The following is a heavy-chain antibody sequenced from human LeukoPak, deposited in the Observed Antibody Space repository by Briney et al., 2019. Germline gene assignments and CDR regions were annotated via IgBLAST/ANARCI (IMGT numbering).Heavy chain of an antibody. CDR1: GYSFTSYW. Sequence: GESLKISCKGSGYSFTSYWIGWVRQMPGKGLEWMGIIYPGDSDTRYSPSFQGQVTISADKSISTAYLQWSSLKASDTAMYYCERPYCSSTSCNDAFDIWGQGTMVTVSS. V-gene: IGHV5-51*01. J-gene: IGHJ3*02. CDR3: ERPYCSSTSCNDAFDI. CDR2: IYPGDSDT. D-gene: IGHD2-2*01.